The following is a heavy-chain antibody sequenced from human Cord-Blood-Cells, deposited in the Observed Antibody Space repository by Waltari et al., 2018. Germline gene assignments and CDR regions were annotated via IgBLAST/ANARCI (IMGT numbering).Heavy chain of an antibody. J-gene: IGHJ4*02. CDR3: AKDLDY. V-gene: IGHV3-30*18. CDR2: IWYDGSKK. Sequence: QVQLVESGGGVVQPGRSLSLSCAASGFTFRSYGMHWVRQAPGKGREWVAVIWYDGSKKYYADSVKGRFTISRDNSKNTLYLQMNSLRAEDTAMYYCAKDLDYWGQGTLVTVSS. CDR1: GFTFRSYG.